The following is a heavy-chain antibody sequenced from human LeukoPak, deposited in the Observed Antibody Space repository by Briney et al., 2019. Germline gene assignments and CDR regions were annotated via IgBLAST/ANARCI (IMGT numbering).Heavy chain of an antibody. CDR3: ASPYGSGLDY. CDR2: ISSSSSYI. D-gene: IGHD3-10*01. J-gene: IGHJ4*02. V-gene: IGHV3-21*01. Sequence: GGSLRLSCTVSGFTVSSYSMNWVRQAPGKGLEWVSSISSSSSYIYYADSVKGRFTISRDNAKNSLYLQMNSLRAEDTAVYYCASPYGSGLDYWGQGTLVTVSS. CDR1: GFTVSSYS.